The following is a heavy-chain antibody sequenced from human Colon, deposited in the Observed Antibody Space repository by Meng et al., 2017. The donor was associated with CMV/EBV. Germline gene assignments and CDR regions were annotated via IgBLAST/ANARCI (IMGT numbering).Heavy chain of an antibody. V-gene: IGHV1-18*01. CDR1: GYTFSTFG. J-gene: IGHJ4*02. CDR3: VRSLDDASGQFRDY. Sequence: ASVKVSCKASGYTFSTFGISWVRQAPGQGPEWMGWISPYSGQTESAQKFQGRVTLTTDTSTSTAYMDLRCLRSDDTAVYYCVRSLDDASGQFRDYWGQGTPVTVSS. CDR2: ISPYSGQT. D-gene: IGHD3-3*01.